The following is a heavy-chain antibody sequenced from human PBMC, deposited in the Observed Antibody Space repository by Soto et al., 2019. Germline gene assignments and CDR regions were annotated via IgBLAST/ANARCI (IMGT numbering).Heavy chain of an antibody. V-gene: IGHV1-46*01. J-gene: IGHJ4*02. D-gene: IGHD2-21*02. CDR1: GYNFTSHY. CDR3: TREYCGGDCVLDS. CDR2: INPYSESA. Sequence: ASVNVSCKASGYNFTSHYIQWVRQAPGQGLEWMGIINPYSESATYTQKFQGRLTMTRDTSSNTVFMELSSLRLEDTAVYYCTREYCGGDCVLDSWGQGTLVTVSS.